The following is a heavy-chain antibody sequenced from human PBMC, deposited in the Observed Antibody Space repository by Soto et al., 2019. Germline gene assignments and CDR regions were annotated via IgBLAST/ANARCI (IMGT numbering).Heavy chain of an antibody. CDR3: ARDSRSTVTMFDY. CDR2: IYYSGST. V-gene: IGHV4-61*01. CDR1: GGSISGANYY. Sequence: PSETLSLTCAVSGGSISGANYYWSWVRQHPGKGLEWIGNIYYSGSTEYNPSLKSRVTISVDASKNQFSLKLSSVTAADTAVYYGARDSRSTVTMFDYWGQGTLVTVSS. J-gene: IGHJ4*02. D-gene: IGHD4-17*01.